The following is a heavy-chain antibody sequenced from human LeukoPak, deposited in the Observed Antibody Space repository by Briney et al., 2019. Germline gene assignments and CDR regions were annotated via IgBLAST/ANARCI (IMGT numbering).Heavy chain of an antibody. Sequence: VGSLRLSCAASGFTFSTFDMSWVRQAPGKGLQWVSTIYGAGGTTHFAASVKGRFGISRDNSNVKVFLQINRLRAEDTAVYYCAKARELDGSGFPIDVFDLWGQGLLVSVAS. CDR1: GFTFSTFD. V-gene: IGHV3-23*01. CDR3: AKARELDGSGFPIDVFDL. D-gene: IGHD3-3*01. J-gene: IGHJ4*02. CDR2: IYGAGGTT.